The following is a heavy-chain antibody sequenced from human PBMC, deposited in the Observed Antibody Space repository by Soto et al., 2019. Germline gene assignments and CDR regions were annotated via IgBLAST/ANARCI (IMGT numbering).Heavy chain of an antibody. D-gene: IGHD6-19*01. CDR1: GYTFTSYG. J-gene: IGHJ3*02. CDR2: ISAYNGNT. CDR3: AGGGAVAANDAFDI. Sequence: ASVKVSCKASGYTFTSYGISWVRQAPGQGLEWMGWISAYNGNTNYAQKLQGRDTMTTDTSTSTAYMELRSLRSDDTAVYYCAGGGAVAANDAFDIWGQGTMVTVSS. V-gene: IGHV1-18*01.